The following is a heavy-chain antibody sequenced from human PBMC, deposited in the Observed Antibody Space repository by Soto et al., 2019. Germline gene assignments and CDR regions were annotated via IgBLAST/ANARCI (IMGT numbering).Heavy chain of an antibody. J-gene: IGHJ4*02. CDR3: AKIPTGSGSSKFDY. Sequence: GGSLRLSCAASGFTVSSSYMSWVRQAPGKGLEWVSVIYGGGSTYYADSVRGRFSISRDNSQNTLYLQMNNLRGDDTAIYYCAKIPTGSGSSKFDYWGQGIQVTVSS. CDR1: GFTVSSSY. D-gene: IGHD3-10*01. V-gene: IGHV3-53*01. CDR2: IYGGGST.